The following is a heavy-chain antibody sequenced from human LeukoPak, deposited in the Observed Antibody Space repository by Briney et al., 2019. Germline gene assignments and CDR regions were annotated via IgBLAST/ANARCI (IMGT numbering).Heavy chain of an antibody. CDR2: ISSSGSTI. Sequence: GGSLRLSCAASGFTFSSYEMNWVRQAPGKGLEWVSYISSSGSTIYYADSVKGRFTISRDNAKNSLYLQMNSLRAEDTAVYYCARLEDDYGDYGWFDPWGQGTLVTVSS. CDR3: ARLEDDYGDYGWFDP. CDR1: GFTFSSYE. D-gene: IGHD4-17*01. J-gene: IGHJ5*02. V-gene: IGHV3-48*03.